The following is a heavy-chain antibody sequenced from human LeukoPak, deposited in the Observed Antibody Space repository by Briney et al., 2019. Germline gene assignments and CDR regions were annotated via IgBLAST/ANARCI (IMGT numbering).Heavy chain of an antibody. CDR2: ISYDGSNK. CDR1: GFTFSSYA. V-gene: IGHV3-30*04. Sequence: GRSLRLSCAASGFTFSSYAMHWVRQAPGKGLEWVAVISYDGSNKYYADSVKGRFTISRDNSKNTLYLQMNSLRAEDTAVYYCARDRRGSGSPFDYWGQGTLVTVSS. J-gene: IGHJ4*02. CDR3: ARDRRGSGSPFDY. D-gene: IGHD3-10*01.